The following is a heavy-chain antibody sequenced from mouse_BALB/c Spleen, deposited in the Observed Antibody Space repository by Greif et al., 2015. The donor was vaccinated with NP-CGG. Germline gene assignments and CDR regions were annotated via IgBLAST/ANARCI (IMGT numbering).Heavy chain of an antibody. CDR3: ARKYGNYFDY. Sequence: VQRVESGAELAKPGASVKVSCKASGYTFTSYWMHWVKQRPGQGLEWIGYINPSTGYTEYNQKFKDKATLTADKSSSTAYMQLSSLTSEDSAVYYCARKYGNYFDYWGQGTTLTVSS. J-gene: IGHJ2*01. D-gene: IGHD2-10*02. V-gene: IGHV1-7*01. CDR2: INPSTGYT. CDR1: GYTFTSYW.